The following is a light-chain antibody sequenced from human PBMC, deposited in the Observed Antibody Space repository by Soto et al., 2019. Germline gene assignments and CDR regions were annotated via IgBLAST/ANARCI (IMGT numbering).Light chain of an antibody. CDR2: LGS. CDR3: MQALQTPIT. J-gene: IGKJ5*01. CDR1: QSLLHSNGYNY. Sequence: DIVMTQSPLSLPVTPGEPASISCRSSQSLLHSNGYNYLDWYLQKPGQSPQLLIYLGSNRASGVLERFSGSGSGTDFTLKISRVEAEDVGVYYCMQALQTPITFGQGTRLEIK. V-gene: IGKV2-28*01.